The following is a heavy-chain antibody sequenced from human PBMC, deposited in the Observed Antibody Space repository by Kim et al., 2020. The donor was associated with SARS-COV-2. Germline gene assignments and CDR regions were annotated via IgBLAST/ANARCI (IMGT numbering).Heavy chain of an antibody. Sequence: SETLSLTCTVSGGSISSSSYYWGWIRQPPGKGLEWIGSIYYSGSTYYNPSLKSRVTISVDTSKNQFSLKLSSVTAADTAVYYCARRRLQDGWYGDFDYWGQGTLVTVSS. D-gene: IGHD6-19*01. CDR3: ARRRLQDGWYGDFDY. CDR2: IYYSGST. J-gene: IGHJ4*02. V-gene: IGHV4-39*01. CDR1: GGSISSSSYY.